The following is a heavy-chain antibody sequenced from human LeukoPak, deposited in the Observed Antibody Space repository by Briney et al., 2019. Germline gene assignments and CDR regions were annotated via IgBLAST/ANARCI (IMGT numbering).Heavy chain of an antibody. CDR3: ARYTTVTTEGDY. CDR2: ISAYNGNT. V-gene: IGHV1-18*01. D-gene: IGHD4-17*01. CDR1: GYTFTSYG. J-gene: IGHJ4*02. Sequence: ASVTVSCTASGYTFTSYGISWVRQAPGQGLEWLGWISAYNGNTNYAQKLQGRVTMTTDTSTSTAYMALRSLRSDDTAVYYCARYTTVTTEGDYWGQGTLVTVSS.